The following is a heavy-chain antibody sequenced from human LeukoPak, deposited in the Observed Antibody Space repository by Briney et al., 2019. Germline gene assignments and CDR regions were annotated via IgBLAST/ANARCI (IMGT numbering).Heavy chain of an antibody. J-gene: IGHJ5*02. CDR3: ARGARQQQPFDP. CDR2: ISAYNGNT. CDR1: GYTFTSYG. D-gene: IGHD6-13*01. V-gene: IGHV1-18*01. Sequence: ASVKVSFKASGYTFTSYGIRWVRQAPGQGLEWMGWISAYNGNTNYAQKLQGRVTMTTDTSTSTAYMELRSLRSDDTAVYYCARGARQQQPFDPWGQGTLVTVSS.